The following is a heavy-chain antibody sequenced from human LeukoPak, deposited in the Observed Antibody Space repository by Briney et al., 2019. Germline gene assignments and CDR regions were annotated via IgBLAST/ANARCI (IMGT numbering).Heavy chain of an antibody. CDR2: INPNSGGT. CDR1: GYTFTGYY. CDR3: ARVSVARIQLWPFDY. J-gene: IGHJ4*02. Sequence: ASVKVSCKASGYTFTGYYMHWVRQAPGQGLEWMGWINPNSGGTNYAQKFQGRVTMTRDTSISTAYMELSRLRSDDTAVYYCARVSVARIQLWPFDYWGQGTLVTVSS. D-gene: IGHD5-18*01. V-gene: IGHV1-2*02.